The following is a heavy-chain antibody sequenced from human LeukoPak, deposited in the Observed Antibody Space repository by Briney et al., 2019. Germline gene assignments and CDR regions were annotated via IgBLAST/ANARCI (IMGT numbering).Heavy chain of an antibody. CDR2: ISSSSSYI. V-gene: IGHV3-21*01. D-gene: IGHD4-17*01. CDR3: ARDKGYDYGDYSDAFDI. CDR1: GFTFSSYS. J-gene: IGHJ3*02. Sequence: GGSLRLSCAASGFTFSSYSMNWVRQAPGKGLEGVSSISSSSSYIDYADSVKGRFTISRDNAKNSLYLQMNSLRAEDTAVYYCARDKGYDYGDYSDAFDIWGQGTMVTVSS.